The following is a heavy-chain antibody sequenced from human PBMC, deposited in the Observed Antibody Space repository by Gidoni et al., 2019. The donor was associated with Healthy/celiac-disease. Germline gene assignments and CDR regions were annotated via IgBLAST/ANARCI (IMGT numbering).Heavy chain of an antibody. J-gene: IGHJ4*02. D-gene: IGHD4-17*01. V-gene: IGHV3-30*18. Sequence: QVQLVESGGGVVQPGRSLRLSCAASGFTFSSYGMHWVRQAPGKGLEWVAVISYDGSNKYYADSVKGRFTISRDNSKNTLYLQMNSLRAEDTAVYYCAKDRDYGDAFDYWGQGTLVTVSS. CDR3: AKDRDYGDAFDY. CDR1: GFTFSSYG. CDR2: ISYDGSNK.